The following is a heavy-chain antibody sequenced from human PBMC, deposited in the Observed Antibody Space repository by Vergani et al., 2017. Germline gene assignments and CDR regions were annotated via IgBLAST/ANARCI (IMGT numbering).Heavy chain of an antibody. CDR2: IYYSGST. V-gene: IGHV4-39*07. D-gene: IGHD6-19*01. CDR1: GGSISSSSYY. J-gene: IGHJ6*03. CDR3: ASISSGWDYYYYYMDV. Sequence: QLQLQESGPGLVKPSETLSLTCTVSGGSISSSSYYWGWIRQPPGKGLEWIGSIYYSGSTYSNPSLKSRVTISVDTSKNQFSLKLSSVTAADTAVYYCASISSGWDYYYYYMDVWGKGP.